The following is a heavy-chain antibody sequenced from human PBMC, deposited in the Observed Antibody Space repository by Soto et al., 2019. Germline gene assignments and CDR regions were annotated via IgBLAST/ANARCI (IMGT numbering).Heavy chain of an antibody. CDR2: IYPDDSET. CDR3: ARGRHNGGQGYLAF. J-gene: IGHJ4*02. CDR1: GDNFRTFW. Sequence: GESLKLSCSTSGDNFRTFWIGWMRQMPGKGLEWMGFIYPDDSETQYSPSFEGQVTMSXXXXPXIXYXQXXXLPAXSTAIYSCARGRHNGGQGYLAFWAQGSFVTVSS. V-gene: IGHV5-51*01. D-gene: IGHD2-8*01.